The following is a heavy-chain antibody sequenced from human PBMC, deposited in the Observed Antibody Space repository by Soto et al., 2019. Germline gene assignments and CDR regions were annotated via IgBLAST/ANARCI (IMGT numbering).Heavy chain of an antibody. D-gene: IGHD1-26*01. Sequence: QVQLVESGGGVVQPGRSLRLSCAASGFTFSSYAMHWVRQAPGKGMEWVAVISYDGSNKYYADSVKGRFTISSDNSKNTLYLQMNSLRAEDTSVYYCARRVGAITYYFDYFGQGTLVTVSS. CDR3: ARRVGAITYYFDY. J-gene: IGHJ4*02. V-gene: IGHV3-30*14. CDR2: ISYDGSNK. CDR1: GFTFSSYA.